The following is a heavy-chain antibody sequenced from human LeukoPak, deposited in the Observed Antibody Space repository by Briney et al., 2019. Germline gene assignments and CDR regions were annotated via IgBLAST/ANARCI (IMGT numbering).Heavy chain of an antibody. Sequence: GGSLRLSCAASGFTFDDYGMSWVRQAPGKGLEWVSGINWNGGNTGYADSVKGRFTISRDNAKNSLYLQMNSLRAEDTALYYCERAYSGYENYYYYYYMDVWGKGTTVTVSS. J-gene: IGHJ6*03. V-gene: IGHV3-20*04. CDR2: INWNGGNT. CDR1: GFTFDDYG. D-gene: IGHD5-12*01. CDR3: ERAYSGYENYYYYYYMDV.